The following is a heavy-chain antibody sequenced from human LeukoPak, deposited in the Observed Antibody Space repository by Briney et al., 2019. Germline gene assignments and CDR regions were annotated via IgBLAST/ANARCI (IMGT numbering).Heavy chain of an antibody. V-gene: IGHV1-2*02. Sequence: ASVKVSCKASGYTFTSYYMHWVRQAPGQGLEWMGWINPNSGGTNYAQKFQGRVTMTRDTSISTAYMELSRLRSDDTAVYYCARARPSTMIVAHLRKNWFDPWGQGTLVTVSS. CDR3: ARARPSTMIVAHLRKNWFDP. D-gene: IGHD3-22*01. J-gene: IGHJ5*02. CDR1: GYTFTSYY. CDR2: INPNSGGT.